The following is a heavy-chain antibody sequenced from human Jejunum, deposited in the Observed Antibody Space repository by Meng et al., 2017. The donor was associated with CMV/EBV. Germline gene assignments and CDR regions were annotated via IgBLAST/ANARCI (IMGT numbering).Heavy chain of an antibody. D-gene: IGHD4-17*01. Sequence: VMSWVRQAPGKGLEWVSSISGSGGNTYYADSVKGQFSISRDNSENMLYLQMNSLRAEDTAIYYCAKDGSSTVIDYFYYFGMDVWGQGTTVTVSS. CDR1: V. V-gene: IGHV3-23*01. CDR3: AKDGSSTVIDYFYYFGMDV. CDR2: ISGSGGNT. J-gene: IGHJ6*02.